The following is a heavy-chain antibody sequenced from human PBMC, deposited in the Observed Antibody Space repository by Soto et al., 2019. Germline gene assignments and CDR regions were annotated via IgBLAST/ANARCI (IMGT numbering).Heavy chain of an antibody. CDR3: ATQDHGLGWFDP. Sequence: QVQLVQSGAEVKKPGSSVKVSCKASGGTFSSYTISWVRQAPGQGLEWMGRIIPILGIANYAQKFQGRVXLXAGXSTSTAHMELSSLRSEDTAVYYCATQDHGLGWFDPWGQGTLVTVSS. D-gene: IGHD4-17*01. V-gene: IGHV1-69*02. J-gene: IGHJ5*02. CDR2: IIPILGIA. CDR1: GGTFSSYT.